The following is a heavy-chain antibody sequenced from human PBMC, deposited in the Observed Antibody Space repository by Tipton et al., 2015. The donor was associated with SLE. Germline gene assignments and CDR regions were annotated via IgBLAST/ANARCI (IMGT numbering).Heavy chain of an antibody. Sequence: QLVQSGAEVKKPGASVKVSCKASGYTFSGHYMHWVRQAPGQGLEWMGWINPRSGDAKYAQKFQGRVTMTRDTSISTAYMELSRLRSDDTAIYYCARDLYYYGSGSGVDFWGQGTLVIVSS. J-gene: IGHJ4*02. CDR2: INPRSGDA. CDR3: ARDLYYYGSGSGVDF. D-gene: IGHD3-10*01. V-gene: IGHV1-2*02. CDR1: GYTFSGHY.